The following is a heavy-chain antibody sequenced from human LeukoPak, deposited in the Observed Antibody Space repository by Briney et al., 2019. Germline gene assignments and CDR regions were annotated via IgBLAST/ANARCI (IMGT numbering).Heavy chain of an antibody. Sequence: SSETLSLTCTVSGGSISSYYWSWIRQPPGKGLEWIGYIYYTGSTNYNPSLKSRVTISVDTSTNHFSLKLSSVTAADTAVYYCARVSSGWPYYFDDWGQGNLVTVSS. V-gene: IGHV4-59*01. J-gene: IGHJ4*02. D-gene: IGHD6-19*01. CDR3: ARVSSGWPYYFDD. CDR1: GGSISSYY. CDR2: IYYTGST.